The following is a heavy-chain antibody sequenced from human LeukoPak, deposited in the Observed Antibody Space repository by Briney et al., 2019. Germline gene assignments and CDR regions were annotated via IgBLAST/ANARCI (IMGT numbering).Heavy chain of an antibody. CDR3: ARDYYDSSGYLDY. CDR2: IYYSGTT. D-gene: IGHD3-22*01. Sequence: SETLSLTCTVSGGSISSSTYYWAWVRQPPGKGLEWIASIYYSGTTYYNPSLKSRVTISVDTSKNQFSLKLSSVTAADTAVYYCARDYYDSSGYLDYWGQGTLVTVSS. J-gene: IGHJ4*02. CDR1: GGSISSSTYY. V-gene: IGHV4-39*07.